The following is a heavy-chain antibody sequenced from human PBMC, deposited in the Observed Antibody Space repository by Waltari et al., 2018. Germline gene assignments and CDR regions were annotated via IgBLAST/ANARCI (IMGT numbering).Heavy chain of an antibody. V-gene: IGHV1-69*08. J-gene: IGHJ5*02. D-gene: IGHD5-12*01. CDR2: SSPIVGTA. CDR3: ARTGEMATSGWFDP. Sequence: QVQLVQSGAEVKKPGSSVKVSCKASGGTFSSYAISWVRQAPGQGLEWMGRSSPIVGTANYAQKFQGRVTITAEKSTSTAYMELSSMRSEDTAVYYCARTGEMATSGWFDPWGQGTLVTVSS. CDR1: GGTFSSYA.